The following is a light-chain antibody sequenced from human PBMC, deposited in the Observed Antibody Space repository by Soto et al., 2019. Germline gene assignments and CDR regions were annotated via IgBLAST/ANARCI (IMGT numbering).Light chain of an antibody. CDR1: SSDVGSYNL. V-gene: IGLV2-23*02. CDR2: EVS. CDR3: CSYAGTSTHTV. Sequence: QSALTQPASVSGSPGQWITISCTGTSSDVGSYNLVSWYQQHPGKAPKLMISEVSKRPSGISDRFSGSKSGSTASLTITGLQAEDEADYYCCSYAGTSTHTVFGGGTQRPSS. J-gene: IGLJ7*01.